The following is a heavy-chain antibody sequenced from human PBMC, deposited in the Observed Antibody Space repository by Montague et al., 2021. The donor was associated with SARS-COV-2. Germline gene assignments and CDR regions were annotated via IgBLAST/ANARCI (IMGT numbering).Heavy chain of an antibody. Sequence: SETLSLTCAVYGGSITESSWTWIRQVPGKGLEWLGEVDPRGGATHRPSLRDRLTVSVDRPKNQVSLSLTSVNAADTAVYFCARVDKGYYQYPGGLSWFDPWGQGTLVIVS. D-gene: IGHD3-10*01. V-gene: IGHV4-34*01. CDR1: GGSITESS. CDR2: VDPRGGA. CDR3: ARVDKGYYQYPGGLSWFDP. J-gene: IGHJ5*01.